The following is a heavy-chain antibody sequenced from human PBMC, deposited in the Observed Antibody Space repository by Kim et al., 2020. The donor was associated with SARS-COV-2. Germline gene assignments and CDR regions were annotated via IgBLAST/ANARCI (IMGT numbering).Heavy chain of an antibody. Sequence: GGSLRLSCAASGFTFSDRHMSWIRQAPGKGLEWISYISPSGSAAYTDSVKGRFIMSRDNAKKSVYLQMDSLRAEDTAVYYCEKSPREVDYWGQGTLVIVSS. J-gene: IGHJ4*02. CDR3: EKSPREVDY. CDR1: GFTFSDRH. D-gene: IGHD1-26*01. V-gene: IGHV3-11*04. CDR2: ISPSGSA.